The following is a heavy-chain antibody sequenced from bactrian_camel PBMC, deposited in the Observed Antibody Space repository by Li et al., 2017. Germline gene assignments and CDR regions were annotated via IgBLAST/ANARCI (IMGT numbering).Heavy chain of an antibody. D-gene: IGHD2*01. CDR2: IRRDGGET. V-gene: IGHV3S32*01. Sequence: QLVESGGGSVQAGGSLRLSCKVSGHSRGSNCVGWYRLPPGRAPAEREGIAAIRRDGGETWYAASEKGRFTISKDSAKNTLYLQMNNLKPEDTAMYYCGTNKYCRGSACCNSDFSHWGQGTQVTVS. J-gene: IGHJ4*01. CDR3: GTNKYCRGSACCNSDFSH. CDR1: GHSRGSNC.